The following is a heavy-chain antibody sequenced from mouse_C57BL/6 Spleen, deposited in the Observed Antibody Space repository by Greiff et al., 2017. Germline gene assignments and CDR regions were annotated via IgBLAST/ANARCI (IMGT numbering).Heavy chain of an antibody. V-gene: IGHV1-82*01. CDR2: IYPGDGDT. Sequence: QVQLQQSGPELVKPGASVKISCKASGYAFSSSWMNWVKQRPGKGLEWIGRIYPGDGDTNYNGKFKGKATLTADKSSSTAYMQLSSLTSEDSAVYFCATQDSSGYGSFAYWGQGTLVTVSA. J-gene: IGHJ3*01. D-gene: IGHD3-2*02. CDR1: GYAFSSSW. CDR3: ATQDSSGYGSFAY.